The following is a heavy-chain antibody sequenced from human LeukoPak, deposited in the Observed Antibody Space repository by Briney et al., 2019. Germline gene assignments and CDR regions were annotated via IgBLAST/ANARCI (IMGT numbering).Heavy chain of an antibody. J-gene: IGHJ4*02. Sequence: SETLSLTCTVSGYSISSGYYWGWIRQPPGKGLEWIGSIYHSESTYYNPSLKSRVTISVDTSKNQFSLKLSSVTAADTAVYYCARVIGLVVVIEYYFDYWGQGTLVTVSS. D-gene: IGHD3-22*01. V-gene: IGHV4-38-2*02. CDR1: GYSISSGYY. CDR3: ARVIGLVVVIEYYFDY. CDR2: IYHSEST.